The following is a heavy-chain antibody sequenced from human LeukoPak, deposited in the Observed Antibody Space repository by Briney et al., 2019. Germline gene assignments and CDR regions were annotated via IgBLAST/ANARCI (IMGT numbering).Heavy chain of an antibody. D-gene: IGHD3-10*01. CDR1: SYSISSGYY. V-gene: IGHV4-38-2*02. J-gene: IGHJ5*02. CDR2: IYHSGST. CDR3: ARDGASSLWFGELLTRFDP. Sequence: KPSETLSLNCAVSSYSISSGYYWGWIRQPPGKGLEWIGSIYHSGSTYYNPSLKSRVTISVDTSKNQFSLKLSSVTAADTAVYYCARDGASSLWFGELLTRFDPWGQGTLVTVSS.